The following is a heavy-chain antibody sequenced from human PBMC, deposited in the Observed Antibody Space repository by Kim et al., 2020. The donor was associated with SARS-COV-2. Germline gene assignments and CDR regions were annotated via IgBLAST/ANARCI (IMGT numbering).Heavy chain of an antibody. CDR2: ISSSSSTI. CDR1: GFTFSSYN. Sequence: GGSLRLSCAASGFTFSSYNMNWVRQAPGKGLEWVSYISSSSSTIHYADSVKGRFTISRDNAKNSLYLQMNSLRDEDTAVYYCAIFYTLYHYGMDVWGQGTTVTVSS. CDR3: AIFYTLYHYGMDV. J-gene: IGHJ6*02. V-gene: IGHV3-48*02.